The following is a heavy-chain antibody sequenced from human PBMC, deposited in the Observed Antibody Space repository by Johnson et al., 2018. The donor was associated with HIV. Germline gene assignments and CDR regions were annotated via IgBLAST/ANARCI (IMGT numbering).Heavy chain of an antibody. V-gene: IGHV3-30*02. CDR3: ARVRVGAFDI. J-gene: IGHJ3*02. CDR2: IRYDGKDK. Sequence: QVQLVESGGGVVQPGGSLRLSCAASGFTFSTYGIHWVRQAPGKGLEWVSFIRYDGKDKYYADFVKGRFTISRDNSKNTLHLQMSSLRPEDTAVYYCARVRVGAFDIWGQGTMVTVSS. D-gene: IGHD1-26*01. CDR1: GFTFSTYG.